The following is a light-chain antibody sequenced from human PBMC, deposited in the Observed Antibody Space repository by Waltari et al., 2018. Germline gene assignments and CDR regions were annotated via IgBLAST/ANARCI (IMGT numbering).Light chain of an antibody. Sequence: QSALTQPRSVSGSPGQSVTISCTGTSSDVGYYNYVSWYQQHPGKPPKLMIYDVTKRPAGVPDRFSDANSCNTASLTVSGLRAEDEADYYCCSFARSSTLVFGGGTKLTVL. CDR1: SSDVGYYNY. CDR2: DVT. J-gene: IGLJ2*01. CDR3: CSFARSSTLV. V-gene: IGLV2-11*01.